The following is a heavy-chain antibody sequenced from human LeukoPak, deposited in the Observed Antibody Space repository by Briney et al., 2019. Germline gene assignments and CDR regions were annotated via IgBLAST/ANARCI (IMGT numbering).Heavy chain of an antibody. Sequence: GASVKVSCKASGGTFSSYAIRWVRQAPGQGLEWMGRIIPILGIANYAQKFQGRVTITADKSTSTAYMELSSLRSEDTAVYYCARTTYCSGGSCYSTEPFDYWGQGTLVTVSS. V-gene: IGHV1-69*04. J-gene: IGHJ4*02. CDR3: ARTTYCSGGSCYSTEPFDY. D-gene: IGHD2-15*01. CDR2: IIPILGIA. CDR1: GGTFSSYA.